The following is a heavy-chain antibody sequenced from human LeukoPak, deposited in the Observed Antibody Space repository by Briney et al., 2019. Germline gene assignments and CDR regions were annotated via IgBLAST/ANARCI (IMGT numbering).Heavy chain of an antibody. CDR1: GGSISSYY. CDR2: IYYSGST. D-gene: IGHD2-2*01. CDR3: ARGVEYQLLQAFDI. Sequence: SETLSLTCTVSGGSISSYYWSWIRQPPGKGLEWIGYIYYSGSTNYNPSLKSRVTISVDTSKNQFSLKLSSVTAADTAVYYCARGVEYQLLQAFDIWGQGTMVTVSS. V-gene: IGHV4-59*01. J-gene: IGHJ3*02.